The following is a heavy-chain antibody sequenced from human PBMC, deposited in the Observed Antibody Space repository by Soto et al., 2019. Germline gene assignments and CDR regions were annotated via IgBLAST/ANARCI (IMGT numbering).Heavy chain of an antibody. CDR2: ISAYNGNT. J-gene: IGHJ6*02. D-gene: IGHD4-17*01. CDR3: AREVTVTTVTPTRYYYYCYGMDV. CDR1: GYTFTSYG. V-gene: IGHV1-18*04. Sequence: ASLKVSCKASGYTFTSYGISWVRQAPGQGLEWMGWISAYNGNTNYAQKLQGRVTMTTDTSTSTAYMELRSLRSDDTAVYYCAREVTVTTVTPTRYYYYCYGMDVWG.